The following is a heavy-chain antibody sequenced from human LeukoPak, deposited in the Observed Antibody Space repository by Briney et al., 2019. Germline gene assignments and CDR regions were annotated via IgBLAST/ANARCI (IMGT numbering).Heavy chain of an antibody. V-gene: IGHV1-8*01. CDR1: ASTFTSYD. Sequence: GASVKVCCKASASTFTSYDINMVREAPGQGHEWMGWMNPNSGNTGYAQKVQGRVTMTRNTSISTAYMELDSVISDDTAVYYCARGIAAAEVWFDPWHQGTLVTVSS. D-gene: IGHD6-13*01. CDR3: ARGIAAAEVWFDP. CDR2: MNPNSGNT. J-gene: IGHJ5*02.